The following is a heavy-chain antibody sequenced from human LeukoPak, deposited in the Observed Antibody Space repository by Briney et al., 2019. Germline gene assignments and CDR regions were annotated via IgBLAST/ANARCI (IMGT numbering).Heavy chain of an antibody. J-gene: IGHJ6*04. CDR1: GGSFSGYY. V-gene: IGHV4-34*01. CDR2: INRSGST. CDR3: ARGAPGYGMDV. Sequence: SETLSLTCAVYGGSFSGYYWSWIRQPPGKGLEWIGEINRSGSTNYNPSLKSRVTISVDTSKNQFSLKLSSVTAADTAVYYCARGAPGYGMDVWGKGTTVTVSS.